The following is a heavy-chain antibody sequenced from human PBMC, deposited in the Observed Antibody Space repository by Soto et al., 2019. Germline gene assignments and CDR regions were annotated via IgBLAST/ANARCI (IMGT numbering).Heavy chain of an antibody. D-gene: IGHD3-16*02. J-gene: IGHJ1*01. Sequence: QVQLVQSGAEVKEPGASVKVSCKASGFTFTWYYMHWVRQAPGQGLEWMGIINPSGVSTSYAQKFQGRVTMTRDTSTSTVYMELSSLRSVDTAVYYCTRTKTNQNAEFIEYWGQGTLVTVSS. CDR3: TRTKTNQNAEFIEY. CDR1: GFTFTWYY. V-gene: IGHV1-46*03. CDR2: INPSGVST.